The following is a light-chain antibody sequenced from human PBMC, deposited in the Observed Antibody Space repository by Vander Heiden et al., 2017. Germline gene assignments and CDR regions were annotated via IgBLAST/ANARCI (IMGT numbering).Light chain of an antibody. CDR3: QQYNSYSQT. V-gene: IGKV1-5*03. CDR2: KAS. Sequence: DIQMTQSPSTLSASVGDRVTITCRASQSISSWLAWYQQRPGKAPKLLIYKASTLESGVPPSFSGSGSGREFTLTISSLQPDDVATYYCQQYNSYSQTFGQGTKVEIK. CDR1: QSISSW. J-gene: IGKJ1*01.